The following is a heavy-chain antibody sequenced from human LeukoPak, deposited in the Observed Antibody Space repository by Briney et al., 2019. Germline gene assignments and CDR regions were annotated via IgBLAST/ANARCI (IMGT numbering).Heavy chain of an antibody. CDR1: GYTFTGYY. CDR2: INPNSGGT. V-gene: IGHV1-2*02. J-gene: IGHJ2*01. CDR3: ARGQSRYGDYWYFDL. D-gene: IGHD4-17*01. Sequence: ASVKVSCKASGYTFTGYYMRWVRQAPGQGLEWMGWINPNSGGTNYAQKFQGRVTMTRDTSISTAYMELSRLRSDDTAVYYCARGQSRYGDYWYFDLWGRGTLVTVSS.